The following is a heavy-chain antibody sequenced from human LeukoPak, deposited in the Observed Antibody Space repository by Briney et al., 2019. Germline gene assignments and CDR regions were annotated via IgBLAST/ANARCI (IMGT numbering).Heavy chain of an antibody. D-gene: IGHD4-17*01. Sequence: GGSLRLSCAASGFTFSSYEMNWVRQAPGKGLEWVSSISSSSSYIYYADSVKGRFTISRDNAKNSLYLQMKSLRAEDTAVYYCARDPEYGDYVFDYWGQGTLVTVSS. CDR1: GFTFSSYE. J-gene: IGHJ4*02. CDR2: ISSSSSYI. V-gene: IGHV3-21*01. CDR3: ARDPEYGDYVFDY.